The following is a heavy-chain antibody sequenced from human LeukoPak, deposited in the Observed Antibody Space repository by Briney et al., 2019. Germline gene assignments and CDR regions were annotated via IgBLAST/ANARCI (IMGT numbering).Heavy chain of an antibody. CDR2: FDPEDGET. J-gene: IGHJ6*02. Sequence: ASVKVSCKVSGYTLTELSMHWVRQAPGKGLAWMGGFDPEDGETIYAQKFQGRVTMTEDTSTDTAYMELSSLRSEDTVVYYCATDPLNVVVPAATKFYGMDVWGQGTTVTVSS. V-gene: IGHV1-24*01. CDR1: GYTLTELS. D-gene: IGHD2-2*01. CDR3: ATDPLNVVVPAATKFYGMDV.